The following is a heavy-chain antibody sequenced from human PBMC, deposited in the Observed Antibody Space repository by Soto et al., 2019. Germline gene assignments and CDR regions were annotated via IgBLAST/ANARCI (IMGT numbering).Heavy chain of an antibody. CDR2: IYNRGNT. J-gene: IGHJ5*02. CDR3: ATSTPTLGRLFDP. V-gene: IGHV4-30-4*01. Sequence: QVQLQESGPGLVKPSQTLSLTCTVSGGSISSGEHYWSWIRQPPGRGLQWIGYIYNRGNTDYNPSLKSRVTISIDTSKNQFSLKVRSVSAADTAVYYCATSTPTLGRLFDPWGQGTLVTVSS. CDR1: GGSISSGEHY. D-gene: IGHD2-2*01.